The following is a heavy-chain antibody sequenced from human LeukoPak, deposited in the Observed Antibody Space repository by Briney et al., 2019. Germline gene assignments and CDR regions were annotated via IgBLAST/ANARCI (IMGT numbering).Heavy chain of an antibody. Sequence: ASVKVSCKASGGTFSSYAISWVRQAPGQGLEWMGGIVPIFGTANYAQKFQGRVTITADESTSTAYMELSSLRSEDTAVYYCARRVVPAAMGDYYYGMDVWGKGTTVTVSS. CDR3: ARRVVPAAMGDYYYGMDV. D-gene: IGHD2-2*01. J-gene: IGHJ6*04. CDR1: GGTFSSYA. CDR2: IVPIFGTA. V-gene: IGHV1-69*13.